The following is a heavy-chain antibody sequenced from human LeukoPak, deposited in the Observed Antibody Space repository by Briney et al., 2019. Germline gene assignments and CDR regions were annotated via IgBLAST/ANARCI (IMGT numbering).Heavy chain of an antibody. CDR2: ISSSSSYI. J-gene: IGHJ4*02. V-gene: IGHV3-21*01. CDR1: GFTFSSYS. CDR3: ARDSGSPKGSCAY. Sequence: PGGSLRLSCAASGFTFSSYSMNWVRQAPGKGLEWVSSISSSSSYIYYAGSVKGRFTISRDNAKNSLYLQMNSLRAEDTAVYYCARDSGSPKGSCAYWGQGTLVTVSS. D-gene: IGHD1-26*01.